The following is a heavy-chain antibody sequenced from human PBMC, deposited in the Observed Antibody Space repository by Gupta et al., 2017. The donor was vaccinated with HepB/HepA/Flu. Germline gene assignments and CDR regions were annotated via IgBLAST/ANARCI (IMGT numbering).Heavy chain of an antibody. CDR2: INQDGSKM. Sequence: EVQLVGSGGGLVQPGGSLRLSCAASGFTFHNSSMHWVRQAPGTGLGWVANINQDGSKMYYVGSVRGRFTISRDNANNSLFLQMNSLRAEDTAVYYCARDANYDSLSWFDPWGQGTLVTVSS. J-gene: IGHJ5*02. CDR1: GFTFHNSS. CDR3: ARDANYDSLSWFDP. V-gene: IGHV3-7*01. D-gene: IGHD3-9*01.